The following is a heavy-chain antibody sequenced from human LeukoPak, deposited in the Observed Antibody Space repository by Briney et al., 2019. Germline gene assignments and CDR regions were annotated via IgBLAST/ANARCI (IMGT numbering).Heavy chain of an antibody. V-gene: IGHV4-4*01. D-gene: IGHD3-10*01. J-gene: IGHJ4*02. CDR3: ARSWSRSTVQIFDY. Sequence: SETLSLTCAVSGGSISSSNWWSWVRQPPGKGLEWIGEIYHSGSTNYNPSLKSRVTISVDKSKNQFSLKLSSVTAADTAVYCCARSWSRSTVQIFDYWGQGTLVTVSS. CDR1: GGSISSSNW. CDR2: IYHSGST.